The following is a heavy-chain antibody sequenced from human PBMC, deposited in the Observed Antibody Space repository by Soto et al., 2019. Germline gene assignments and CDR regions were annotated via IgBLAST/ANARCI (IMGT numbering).Heavy chain of an antibody. V-gene: IGHV1-69*08. CDR3: ARDDTDGSLDY. D-gene: IGHD3-10*01. Sequence: QVQLVQSGAEVKKPGSSVKVSCKASGGTFSSYTISWVRQAPGQGLEWMGRIIPILGIANYAQKFQGRVTITADKSTSTAYMELSSLRSEDTAVYYCARDDTDGSLDYWGQGTLVTVSS. CDR2: IIPILGIA. CDR1: GGTFSSYT. J-gene: IGHJ4*02.